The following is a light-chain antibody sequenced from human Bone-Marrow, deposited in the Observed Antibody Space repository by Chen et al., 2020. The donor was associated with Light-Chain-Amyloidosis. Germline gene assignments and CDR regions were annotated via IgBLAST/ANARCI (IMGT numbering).Light chain of an antibody. CDR2: FAS. V-gene: IGKV1-39*01. CDR3: QQSYSAWT. J-gene: IGKJ1*01. Sequence: DIQMTQSPSPLSASLGDRVTITCWASEDIRVYLNWYQQKPGKAPKLLIYFASNLEAWVPSRFSGSGSGTDFTLTISSLQPEDSATYYCQQSYSAWTFGQGTKVDIK. CDR1: EDIRVY.